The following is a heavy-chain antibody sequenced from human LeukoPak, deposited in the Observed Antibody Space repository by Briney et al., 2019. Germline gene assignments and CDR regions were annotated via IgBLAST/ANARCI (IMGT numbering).Heavy chain of an antibody. Sequence: ASVKVSCKASGYTFTSYGISWVRQAPGQGLEWMGWINPNSGGTNYAQKFQGWVTMTRDTSISTAYMELSRLRSDDTAVYYCASSYGKNNWFDPWGQGTLVTVSS. J-gene: IGHJ5*02. CDR1: GYTFTSYG. CDR3: ASSYGKNNWFDP. V-gene: IGHV1-2*04. CDR2: INPNSGGT. D-gene: IGHD5-18*01.